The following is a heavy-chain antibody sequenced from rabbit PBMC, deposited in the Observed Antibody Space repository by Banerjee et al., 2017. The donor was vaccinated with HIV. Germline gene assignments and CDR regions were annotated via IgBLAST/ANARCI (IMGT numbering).Heavy chain of an antibody. CDR3: ARGAAGTTYYTDGLHL. V-gene: IGHV1S45*01. Sequence: QEQLEESGGDLVKPEGSLTLTCTASGFSFSSSYYMCWVRQAPGKGLEWIACIYAGSSVSTYYASWAKGRFTISKTSSTTVTLQLNSLTAADTATYFCARGAAGTTYYTDGLHLWGPGTLVTVS. CDR1: GFSFSSSYY. D-gene: IGHD8-1*01. J-gene: IGHJ6*01. CDR2: IYAGSSVST.